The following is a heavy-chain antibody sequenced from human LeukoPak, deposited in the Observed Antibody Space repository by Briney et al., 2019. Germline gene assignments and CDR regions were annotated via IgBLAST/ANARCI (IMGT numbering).Heavy chain of an antibody. CDR3: ARDEYGDFQGFDF. CDR1: GVSIASYY. V-gene: IGHV4-59*13. CDR2: IHSRGTT. Sequence: SETLSLTCSVSGVSIASYYWNWIRQSPGKGLEWLGNIHSRGTTNYNPSLKSRVTLSLDTSKSQFALKVTSVTAADTAVYYCARDEYGDFQGFDFWGQGTRVTVSS. D-gene: IGHD4-17*01. J-gene: IGHJ4*02.